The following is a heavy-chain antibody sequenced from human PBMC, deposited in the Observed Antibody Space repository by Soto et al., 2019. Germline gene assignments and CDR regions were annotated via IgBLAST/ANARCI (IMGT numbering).Heavy chain of an antibody. J-gene: IGHJ4*02. D-gene: IGHD6-13*01. CDR3: ARRAAAGTEDY. CDR1: GGSISSGGYS. V-gene: IGHV4-30-2*01. Sequence: QLQLQESGSGLVKPSQTLSLTCAVSGGSISSGGYSWSWIRQPPGKGLEWIGYIYHSGSTYYNPSLKGRGTISVDRSKNQFSLKLSSVTAADTAVYYCARRAAAGTEDYWGQGTLVTVSS. CDR2: IYHSGST.